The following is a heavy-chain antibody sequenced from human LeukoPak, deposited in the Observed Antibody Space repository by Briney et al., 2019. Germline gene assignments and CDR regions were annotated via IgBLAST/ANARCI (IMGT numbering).Heavy chain of an antibody. Sequence: GGSLRLSCAASGLTFSGYAMSWVRQAPGKGLEWVAVISNSGSSKHYEDSVKGRFTISRDNSKNTLYLQMNNLRAEDTAVYYCAKGGITMVRGVIISRPSDYWGQGTLVTVSS. D-gene: IGHD3-10*01. CDR2: ISNSGSSK. CDR3: AKGGITMVRGVIISRPSDY. CDR1: GLTFSGYA. J-gene: IGHJ4*02. V-gene: IGHV3-23*01.